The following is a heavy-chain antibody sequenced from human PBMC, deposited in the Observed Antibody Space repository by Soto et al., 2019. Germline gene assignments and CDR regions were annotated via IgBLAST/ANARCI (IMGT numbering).Heavy chain of an antibody. Sequence: QVQLQESGLGLLKPSGTLTLTYAVSGGSVTSSNWWSWVRQPPGEGLEWIGEIYHSGSTNYNPSLKSRVTISVDKTKNQFSLKLTSVTAADTGVYYCARFFTAIDYWGQGTLVTVSS. V-gene: IGHV4-4*02. CDR2: IYHSGST. D-gene: IGHD5-18*01. J-gene: IGHJ4*02. CDR3: ARFFTAIDY. CDR1: GGSVTSSNW.